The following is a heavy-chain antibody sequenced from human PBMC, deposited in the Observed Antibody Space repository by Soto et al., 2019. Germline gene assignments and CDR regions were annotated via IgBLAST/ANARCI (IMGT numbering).Heavy chain of an antibody. Sequence: QLQLQESGSGLVKPSQTLSLTCAVSGDSISSGGYSWNWIRQPPGKGLEWIGYIYYTGGTSYNPSLQSRVTISVDTSKNQFSLKLSSVTAADTAVYYCAKGAVAGTPTSYYYYGMDVWGQGTTVTVSS. D-gene: IGHD6-19*01. V-gene: IGHV4-30-2*01. CDR2: IYYTGGT. CDR3: AKGAVAGTPTSYYYYGMDV. J-gene: IGHJ6*02. CDR1: GDSISSGGYS.